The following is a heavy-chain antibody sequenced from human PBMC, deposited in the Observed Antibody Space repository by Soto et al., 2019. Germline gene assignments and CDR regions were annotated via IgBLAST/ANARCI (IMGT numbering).Heavy chain of an antibody. CDR1: GGTFSSYA. CDR3: ARGGLAAAGTGNWFDP. V-gene: IGHV1-69*12. Sequence: QVQLVQSGAEVKKPGSSVKVSCKASGGTFSSYAISWVRQAPGQGLEWMGGIIPIFGTANYAQKFQGRVTITADESTSTAYIELRSLRSEDTAVYYCARGGLAAAGTGNWFDPWGQGTLVTVSS. D-gene: IGHD6-13*01. J-gene: IGHJ5*02. CDR2: IIPIFGTA.